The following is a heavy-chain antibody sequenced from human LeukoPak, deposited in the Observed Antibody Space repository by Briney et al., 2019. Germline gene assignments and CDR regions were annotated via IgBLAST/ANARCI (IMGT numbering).Heavy chain of an antibody. CDR3: ADPLGSGDAFDI. D-gene: IGHD3-10*01. CDR2: ISSSSSYI. J-gene: IGHJ3*02. V-gene: IGHV3-21*01. Sequence: GGSLRLSCAASGFTFSSYSMNWVRQAPGKGLEWVSSISSSSSYIYYADSVKGRFTISRDNAKNSLYLQMNSLRAEDTAVYYCADPLGSGDAFDIWGQGTMVTVSS. CDR1: GFTFSSYS.